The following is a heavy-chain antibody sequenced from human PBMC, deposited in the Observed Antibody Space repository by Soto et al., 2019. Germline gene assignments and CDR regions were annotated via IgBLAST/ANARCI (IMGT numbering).Heavy chain of an antibody. CDR3: VRHWGC. CDR2: IAATGDST. CDR1: GFTFNTYD. J-gene: IGHJ4*01. D-gene: IGHD3-16*01. V-gene: IGHV3-23*01. Sequence: EVQLLESGGGLVQPGGSLRLSCAASGFTFNTYDMSWVRQAPGTGLEWVSSIAATGDSTYYADSVRGRFTTSRDNSKNTLFLQITTLRADDTAIYYCVRHWGCWGHGTLVTVSS.